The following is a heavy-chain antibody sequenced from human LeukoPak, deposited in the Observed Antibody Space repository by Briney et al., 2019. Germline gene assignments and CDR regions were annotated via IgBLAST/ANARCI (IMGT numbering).Heavy chain of an antibody. CDR2: ISYDGSNK. CDR1: GFTFSSYA. CDR3: AGDGISSSWYNWFDP. V-gene: IGHV3-30*04. D-gene: IGHD6-13*01. Sequence: GRSLRLSCAASGFTFSSYAMHWVRQAPGKGLEWVAVISYDGSNKYYADSVKGRFTISRDNSKNTPYLQMNSLRAEDTAVYYCAGDGISSSWYNWFDPWGQGTLVTVSS. J-gene: IGHJ5*02.